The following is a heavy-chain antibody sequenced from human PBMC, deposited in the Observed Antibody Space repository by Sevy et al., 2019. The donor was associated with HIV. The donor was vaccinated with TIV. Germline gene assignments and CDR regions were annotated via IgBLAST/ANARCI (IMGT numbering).Heavy chain of an antibody. CDR3: AKDLDVASAAYYFDH. V-gene: IGHV3-30*18. J-gene: IGHJ4*02. D-gene: IGHD2-2*01. CDR2: ISNDGRDK. CDR1: GFTFTNYG. Sequence: GGSLRLSCAASGFTFTNYGMHWVRQAPGKGLEWVAVISNDGRDKHHADSVKGRFPISRDNSNNMVHLQMNSLRAEDTAVYYCAKDLDVASAAYYFDHWGQGTLVTVSS.